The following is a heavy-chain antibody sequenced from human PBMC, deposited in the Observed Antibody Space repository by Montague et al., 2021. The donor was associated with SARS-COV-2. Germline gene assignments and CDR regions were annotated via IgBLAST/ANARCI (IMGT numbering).Heavy chain of an antibody. V-gene: IGHV6-1*01. Sequence: CAISGDSVSSNIAAWNWIGQSPSRGLEWLGRAYYRSKWYNDYAVSVRSRITISPDTSKNQFSLQLNSVTPEDTAVYYCTQERGPGRTTWHYLDYWGQGTLVTVSS. CDR1: GDSVSSNIAA. CDR2: AYYRSKWYN. D-gene: IGHD1-14*01. CDR3: TQERGPGRTTWHYLDY. J-gene: IGHJ4*02.